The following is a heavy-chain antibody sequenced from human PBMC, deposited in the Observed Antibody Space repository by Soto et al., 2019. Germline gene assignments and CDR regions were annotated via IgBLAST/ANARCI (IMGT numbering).Heavy chain of an antibody. D-gene: IGHD6-6*01. Sequence: SETLSLTCTVSGGSISSYYWSWIRQPPGKGLEWIGYIYYSGSTNYNPSLKSRVTISVDTSKNQFSLKLSSVTAADTAVYYCARDRRIEQLDPCFDPWGQGTLVTVSS. V-gene: IGHV4-59*01. CDR1: GGSISSYY. CDR2: IYYSGST. J-gene: IGHJ5*02. CDR3: ARDRRIEQLDPCFDP.